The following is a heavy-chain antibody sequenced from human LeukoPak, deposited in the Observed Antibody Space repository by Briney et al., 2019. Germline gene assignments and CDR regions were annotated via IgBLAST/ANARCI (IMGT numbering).Heavy chain of an antibody. D-gene: IGHD6-13*01. V-gene: IGHV4-39*01. CDR1: GDPMTSNNYY. J-gene: IGHJ5*01. CDR2: LFYSGST. CDR3: VRHEVPSGIVEPGKGDWFDS. Sequence: SETLSLTCTVSGDPMTSNNYYWGWIRQSPGKGLEWIGTLFFSGSLFYSGSTYHNPSLKSRVTISKDTSKTQFSLRLDSVTAGDTAVYYCVRHEVPSGIVEPGKGDWFDSWGQGILVTVSS.